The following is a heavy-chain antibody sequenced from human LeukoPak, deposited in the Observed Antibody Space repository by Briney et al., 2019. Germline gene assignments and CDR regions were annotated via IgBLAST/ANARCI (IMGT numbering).Heavy chain of an antibody. CDR3: ARSKSSDYGDRYYFDY. CDR1: GYTFTGYY. CDR2: INPNSGDT. D-gene: IGHD4-17*01. Sequence: ASVTVSCKASGYTFTGYYIHWVRRAPRQGLEWMGWINPNSGDTKYPQNFQGRVTMTRDTSISTAYMELSSLRSGDTAVYYCARSKSSDYGDRYYFDYWGQGTLLSVSS. J-gene: IGHJ4*02. V-gene: IGHV1-2*02.